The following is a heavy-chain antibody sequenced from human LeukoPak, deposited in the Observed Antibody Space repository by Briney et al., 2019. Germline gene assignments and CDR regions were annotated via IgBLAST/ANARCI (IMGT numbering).Heavy chain of an antibody. CDR2: ISAYNGNT. D-gene: IGHD3-3*01. CDR1: GGTFSSYG. Sequence: ASVKVSCKASGGTFSSYGISWVRQAPGQGLEWMGWISAYNGNTNYAQKLQGRVTMTTDTSTSTAYMELRSLRSDDTAVYYCARAIGFWSGYNPYERYDAFDIWGQGTMVIVSS. CDR3: ARAIGFWSGYNPYERYDAFDI. J-gene: IGHJ3*02. V-gene: IGHV1-18*01.